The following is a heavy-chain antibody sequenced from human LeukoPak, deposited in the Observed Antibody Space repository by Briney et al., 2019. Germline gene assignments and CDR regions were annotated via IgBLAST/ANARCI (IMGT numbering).Heavy chain of an antibody. CDR1: GGFITGYY. Sequence: SETLSLTCTVSGGFITGYYWNWIRQPAGQGLEWLGRVYSSGVGNYNPSLTSRVTMSVDTSKNQFSLKLTSLTAADTAVYYCAREEFLHEIDSSGYFVYWGQGTLATVSS. D-gene: IGHD3-22*01. CDR2: VYSSGVG. V-gene: IGHV4-4*07. CDR3: AREEFLHEIDSSGYFVY. J-gene: IGHJ4*02.